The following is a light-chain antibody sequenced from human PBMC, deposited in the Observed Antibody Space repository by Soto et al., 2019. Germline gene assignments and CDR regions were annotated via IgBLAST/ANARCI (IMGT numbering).Light chain of an antibody. Sequence: DIQMPQSPYTLSASVAERFSITCRASQSITSWLAWYQQKPGKAPKLLIYDASSLESGVPSRFSGSGSGTDFTLTISSLQPEDFATYYCQMYNSYSWTFGQGTKVDIK. CDR3: QMYNSYSWT. CDR2: DAS. J-gene: IGKJ1*01. CDR1: QSITSW. V-gene: IGKV1-5*01.